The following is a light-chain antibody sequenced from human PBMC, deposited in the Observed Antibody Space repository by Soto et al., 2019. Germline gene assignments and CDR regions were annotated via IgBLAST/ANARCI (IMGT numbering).Light chain of an antibody. J-gene: IGLJ1*01. V-gene: IGLV2-23*02. CDR3: RSYAGSSTYV. CDR2: EVR. Sequence: PALTKPAYVTGVSVGALPIFRTETSSAVGSYTLVSWYQQHPGNVAKLLIYEVRKRPSAASNRFSGSKSGNTASLTIFRLQGEDEADYYCRSYAGSSTYVCATGTKVPVL. CDR1: SSAVGSYTL.